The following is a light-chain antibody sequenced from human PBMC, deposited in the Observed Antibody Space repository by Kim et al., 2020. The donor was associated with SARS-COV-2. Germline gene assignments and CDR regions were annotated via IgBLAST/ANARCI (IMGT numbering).Light chain of an antibody. V-gene: IGKV1-17*01. CDR2: GAS. CDR3: LQHSTYPIT. CDR1: QDIRND. Sequence: DIQMTQSPSSLSASVGDRVTITCRASQDIRNDLGWYQQNPGRAPKRLIYGASSLQSGVPSRFSGSGSGTEFTLTISSVQPEDFATYFCLQHSTYPITFRQGTRLEL. J-gene: IGKJ5*01.